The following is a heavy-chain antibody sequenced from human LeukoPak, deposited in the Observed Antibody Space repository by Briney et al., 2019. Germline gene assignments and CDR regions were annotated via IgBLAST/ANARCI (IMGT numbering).Heavy chain of an antibody. D-gene: IGHD4-17*01. V-gene: IGHV1-69*13. CDR1: GGTFSSYA. CDR2: IVPIFGTA. J-gene: IGHJ4*02. Sequence: ASVKVSCKASGGTFSSYAISWVRQAPGQGLEWMGGIVPIFGTANYAQKFQGRVTITADESTSTAYMELSSLRSEDTAVYYCAREGNYGDYTLGYWGQGTLVTVSS. CDR3: AREGNYGDYTLGY.